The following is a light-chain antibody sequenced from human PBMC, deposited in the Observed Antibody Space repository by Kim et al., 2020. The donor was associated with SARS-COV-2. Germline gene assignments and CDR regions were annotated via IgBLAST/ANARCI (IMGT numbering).Light chain of an antibody. V-gene: IGKV3-20*01. Sequence: EIVLTQSPGTLSLSPGERATLSCRASQSVSSSYLAWYQQKPGQAPRLLIYGASSRATGIPDRFSGSGSGTDFTLTISRLEPEDFAVYYCQQNGSSPTFGGGTKVDIK. J-gene: IGKJ4*01. CDR2: GAS. CDR3: QQNGSSPT. CDR1: QSVSSSY.